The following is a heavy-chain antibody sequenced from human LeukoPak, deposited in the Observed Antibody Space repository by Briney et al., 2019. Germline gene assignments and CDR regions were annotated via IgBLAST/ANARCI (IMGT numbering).Heavy chain of an antibody. Sequence: GGSLRLSCAASGFTFSSYSMNWVRQAPGKGLKWVSSITSSSSYIYYADSVKGRFTISRDNAKNSLCLQMNSLRAEDTAVYYCARHVVAVGFDYWGQGTLVTVSS. CDR2: ITSSSSYI. V-gene: IGHV3-21*01. CDR3: ARHVVAVGFDY. D-gene: IGHD3-22*01. CDR1: GFTFSSYS. J-gene: IGHJ4*02.